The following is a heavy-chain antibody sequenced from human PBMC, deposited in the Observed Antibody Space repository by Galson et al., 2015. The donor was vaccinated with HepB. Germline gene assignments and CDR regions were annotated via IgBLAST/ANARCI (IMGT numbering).Heavy chain of an antibody. J-gene: IGHJ4*02. D-gene: IGHD2-15*01. CDR2: ISYDGSNK. CDR3: ATDAQRTLDIVVVVAATGVFDY. CDR1: GFTFSSYA. V-gene: IGHV3-30*04. Sequence: SLRLSCAASGFTFSSYAMHWVRQAPGKGLEWVAVISYDGSNKYYADSVKGRFTISRDNSKNTLYLQMNSLRAEDTAVYYCATDAQRTLDIVVVVAATGVFDYWGQGTLVTVSS.